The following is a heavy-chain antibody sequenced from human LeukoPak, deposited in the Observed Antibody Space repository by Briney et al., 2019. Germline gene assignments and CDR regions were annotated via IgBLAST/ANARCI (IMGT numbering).Heavy chain of an antibody. CDR2: IKEDGSEK. Sequence: RGSLRLSCAASGFTFSSYWMTWVRQAPGKGLEWVANIKEDGSEKYYVDSVKGRFTISRDNAKNSLYLQMNSLRAEDTAVYYCARGGIPVSGIDEIDYWGQGTLVTVSS. J-gene: IGHJ4*02. CDR3: ARGGIPVSGIDEIDY. CDR1: GFTFSSYW. D-gene: IGHD6-19*01. V-gene: IGHV3-7*04.